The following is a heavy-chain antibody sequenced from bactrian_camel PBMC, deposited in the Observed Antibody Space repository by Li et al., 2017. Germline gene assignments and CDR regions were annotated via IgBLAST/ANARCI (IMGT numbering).Heavy chain of an antibody. J-gene: IGHJ4*01. V-gene: IGHV3-2*01. CDR2: ISTGGSET. CDR3: AADFAGYGWTHTY. CDR1: GVTFTRYY. Sequence: HVQLVESGGGLVEPGGSLRLSCVASGVTFTRYYISWVRQAPGKGLEWVSSISTGGSETWYADSVKGRGTASRDNSKNTLFLQMNSLRPEDTGVYYCAADFAGYGWTHTYWGQGTQVTVS. D-gene: IGHD5*01.